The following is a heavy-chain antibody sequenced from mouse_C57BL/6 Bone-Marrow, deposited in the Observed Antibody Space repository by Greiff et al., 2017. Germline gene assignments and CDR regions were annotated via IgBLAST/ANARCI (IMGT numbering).Heavy chain of an antibody. CDR3: AREVYDYYFDY. CDR2: IYYSGTI. J-gene: IGHJ2*01. CDR1: GISITTGNYR. V-gene: IGHV3-5*01. D-gene: IGHD2-3*01. Sequence: VQLQQSGPGLVKPSQTVFLTCTVTGISITTGNYRWSWIRQFPGNKLEWIGYIYYSGTITYNPSLTSRTTITRDTPKNQFFLEMNSLTAEDTATYYCAREVYDYYFDYWGQGTTLTVSS.